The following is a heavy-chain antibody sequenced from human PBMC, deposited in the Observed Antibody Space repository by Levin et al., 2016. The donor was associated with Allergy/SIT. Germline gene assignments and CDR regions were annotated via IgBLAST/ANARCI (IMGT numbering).Heavy chain of an antibody. V-gene: IGHV4-59*01. J-gene: IGHJ6*03. CDR2: MYYSGST. D-gene: IGHD3-16*01. CDR3: ARDGGQYYYMDV. Sequence: WIRQPPGKGLEWIGYMYYSGSTDYSPSLKSRVTISVDTSKNQFSLKLSSVTAADTAVYYCARDGGQYYYMDVWGKGTTVTVSS.